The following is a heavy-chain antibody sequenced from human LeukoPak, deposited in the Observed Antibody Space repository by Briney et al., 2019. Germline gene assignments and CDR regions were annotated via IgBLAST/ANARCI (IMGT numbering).Heavy chain of an antibody. CDR2: IRQDGTER. D-gene: IGHD3-10*01. Sequence: GQSLRLSCAASKLTFSNYWMNWDRQAQGKGLEWEANIRQDGTERSYVDSVTGRFTISRDNAKNTLFLQMNSLRAEDTAVYYCARDLSLTMVRGVIDWGQGTLVTVSS. J-gene: IGHJ4*02. CDR1: KLTFSNYW. CDR3: ARDLSLTMVRGVID. V-gene: IGHV3-7*01.